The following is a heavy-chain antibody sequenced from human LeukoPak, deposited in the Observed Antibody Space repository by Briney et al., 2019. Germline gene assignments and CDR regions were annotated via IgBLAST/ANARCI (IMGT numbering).Heavy chain of an antibody. CDR1: GGSISGSNYF. D-gene: IGHD3-10*01. CDR3: ASNYYGSGSLDY. J-gene: IGHJ4*02. V-gene: IGHV4-39*07. CDR2: IYYSGST. Sequence: SETLSLTCSVSGGSISGSNYFWGWIRQPPGKGLEWIGSIYYSGSTYYNPSLKGRVTISVDTSKNQFSLKLSSVTAADTAVYYCASNYYGSGSLDYWGQGNLVTVSS.